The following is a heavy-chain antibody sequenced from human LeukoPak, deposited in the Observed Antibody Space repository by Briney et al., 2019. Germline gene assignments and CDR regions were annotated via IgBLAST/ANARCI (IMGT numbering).Heavy chain of an antibody. CDR2: MNPNSGNT. CDR1: GYTFNNYD. V-gene: IGHV1-8*01. Sequence: ASVKVSCKTSGYTFNNYDINWVRQASGQGLEWMGWMNPNSGNTGYAQTFQGRVTMTRSTSISTAYMELSTLRFEDTAVYYCIRSVRNGHFDYWGQGTLVTVSS. J-gene: IGHJ4*02. CDR3: IRSVRNGHFDY. D-gene: IGHD2-8*01.